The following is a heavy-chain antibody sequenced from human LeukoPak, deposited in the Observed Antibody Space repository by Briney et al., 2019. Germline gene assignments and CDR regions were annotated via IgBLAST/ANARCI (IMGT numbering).Heavy chain of an antibody. V-gene: IGHV3-33*01. CDR3: ARDRGVYGDYAPFDL. Sequence: GRSLRLSCAASGFTFSSYGMHWVRQAPGKGLEWVAVIWYDGSNKYYADSVKGRFTISRDNSKNTLYLQMNSLRAEDTAVYYCARDRGVYGDYAPFDLWGRGTLVTVSS. CDR2: IWYDGSNK. J-gene: IGHJ2*01. D-gene: IGHD4-17*01. CDR1: GFTFSSYG.